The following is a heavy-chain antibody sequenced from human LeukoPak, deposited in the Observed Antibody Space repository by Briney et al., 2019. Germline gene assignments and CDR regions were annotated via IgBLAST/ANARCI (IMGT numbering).Heavy chain of an antibody. CDR1: GFTFSSYG. Sequence: GGSLRLSCAASGFTFSSYGMHWVRQAPGKGLEWVAVIWYDGSNKCYADSVKGRFTTSRDNSKNTLYLQMNSLRAEDTAVYYCARDQGSGSYVRYFDYWGQGTLVTVSS. CDR3: ARDQGSGSYVRYFDY. J-gene: IGHJ4*02. CDR2: IWYDGSNK. V-gene: IGHV3-33*01. D-gene: IGHD3-10*01.